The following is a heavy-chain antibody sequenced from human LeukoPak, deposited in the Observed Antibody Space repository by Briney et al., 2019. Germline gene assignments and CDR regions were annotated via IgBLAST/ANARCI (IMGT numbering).Heavy chain of an antibody. D-gene: IGHD3-10*01. J-gene: IGHJ4*02. V-gene: IGHV3-48*02. CDR1: GFIFGNYW. CDR2: ISSSSSTI. Sequence: GGSLRLSCLASGFIFGNYWMSWVRQAPGKGLEWVSYISSSSSTIYYGDSVKGRFTISRDNAKNSLYLQMNSLRDEDTAVYYCARVGEFDYWGQGTLVTVSS. CDR3: ARVGEFDY.